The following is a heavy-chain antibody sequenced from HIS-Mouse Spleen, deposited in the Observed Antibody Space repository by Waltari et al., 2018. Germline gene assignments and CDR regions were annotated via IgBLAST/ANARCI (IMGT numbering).Heavy chain of an antibody. Sequence: QLQLQESGPGLVKPSETLSLTCTVSGGSISSSIYYWGWIRQPPGKGLEWIGSIYYSGSTYYNPSLKSRVAISVDTSKNQFSLKLSSVTAADTAVYYCARAPTGFLEWFDAFDIWGQGTMVTVSS. D-gene: IGHD3-3*01. CDR3: ARAPTGFLEWFDAFDI. J-gene: IGHJ3*02. CDR1: GGSISSSIYY. V-gene: IGHV4-39*07. CDR2: IYYSGST.